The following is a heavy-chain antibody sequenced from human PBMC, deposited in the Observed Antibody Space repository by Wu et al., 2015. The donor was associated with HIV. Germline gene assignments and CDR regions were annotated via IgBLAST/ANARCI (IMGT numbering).Heavy chain of an antibody. CDR3: ARGLRDILTGYYSAFEY. Sequence: QVQLVQSGAEVKKPGSSVKVSCKASGGTFSSYAVIWVRQAPGQGLEWMGGVIPVIGTPNYAQKFQGRVTLTTDESTTTAYMEVSSLTSEDTAVYYCARGLRDILTGYYSAFEYWGQGTLVTVSS. CDR2: VIPVIGTP. J-gene: IGHJ4*02. V-gene: IGHV1-69*05. D-gene: IGHD3-9*01. CDR1: GGTFSSYA.